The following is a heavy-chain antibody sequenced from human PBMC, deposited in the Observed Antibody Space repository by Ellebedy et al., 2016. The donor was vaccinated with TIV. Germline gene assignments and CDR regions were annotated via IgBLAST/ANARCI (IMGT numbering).Heavy chain of an antibody. Sequence: GESLKISXEATRGIGRNYGMHWVRQAPGKGLEWVAVIGSDGGNKYYADSMLGRFTISRDNSKNTLYLQLNSLRVEDTAVYYCARGAYFTVTDNSLIDYWGQGTLVPVSS. V-gene: IGHV3-33*01. CDR3: ARGAYFTVTDNSLIDY. CDR1: RGIGRNYG. D-gene: IGHD2-21*01. CDR2: IGSDGGNK. J-gene: IGHJ4*02.